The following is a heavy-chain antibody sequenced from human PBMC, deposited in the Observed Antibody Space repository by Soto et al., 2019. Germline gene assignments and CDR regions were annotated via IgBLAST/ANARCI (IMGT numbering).Heavy chain of an antibody. CDR1: EFTFSGRS. V-gene: IGHV3-74*01. Sequence: EVQLVESGGGLVQPGGSLRLSCTASEFTFSGRSVHWVRQAPGKGLVWVSGIDKVGTDSSYADSVKGRFTSSRDNAKNTVYLQMNSLRVEDTAVYYCARGWFGPDVWGKGTTVTVSS. CDR3: ARGWFGPDV. CDR2: IDKVGTDS. D-gene: IGHD3-10*01. J-gene: IGHJ6*03.